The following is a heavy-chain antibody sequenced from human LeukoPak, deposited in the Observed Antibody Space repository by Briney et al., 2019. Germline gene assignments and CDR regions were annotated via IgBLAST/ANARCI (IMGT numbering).Heavy chain of an antibody. Sequence: GGSLRLSCAASGFTFSSYWIHWVRQAPGKGLVWVSRINSDGSSTNYADSVKGRFTISRDNSKNTLYLQMNSLRAEDTAVYYCAKGRGIVGATNDYYYMDVWGEGTTVTVSS. CDR3: AKGRGIVGATNDYYYMDV. D-gene: IGHD1-26*01. CDR2: INSDGSST. J-gene: IGHJ6*03. V-gene: IGHV3-74*01. CDR1: GFTFSSYW.